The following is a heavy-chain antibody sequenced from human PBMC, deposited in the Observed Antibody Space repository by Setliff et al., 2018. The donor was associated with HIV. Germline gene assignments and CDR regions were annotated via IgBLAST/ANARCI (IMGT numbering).Heavy chain of an antibody. J-gene: IGHJ4*01. CDR3: ARDEGRATGSWWDQSASWYLDY. CDR2: ISAAGTI. V-gene: IGHV4-4*07. CDR1: GGSISSYY. D-gene: IGHD6-13*01. Sequence: SETLSLTCTVSGGSISSYYWSWIRQPAGKRLEFIGRISAAGTINYEPSLRSRVTLSVDTSENQFSLTVNSVTAADTAMYFCARDEGRATGSWWDQSASWYLDYWGHGILVTVSS.